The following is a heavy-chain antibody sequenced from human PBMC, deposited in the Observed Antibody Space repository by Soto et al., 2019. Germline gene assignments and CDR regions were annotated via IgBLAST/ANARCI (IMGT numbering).Heavy chain of an antibody. Sequence: QVQLVESGGGVVQPGRSLRLSCAASGFTFSSYGMHWVRQAPGKGLEWVAVISYDGSNKYYADSVKGRFTISRDNSKNTLYLQMISLRAEDTAVYYCAKCLAPYGSGKFKEIYWGQGTLVTVSS. D-gene: IGHD3-10*01. CDR1: GFTFSSYG. CDR2: ISYDGSNK. V-gene: IGHV3-30*18. CDR3: AKCLAPYGSGKFKEIY. J-gene: IGHJ4*02.